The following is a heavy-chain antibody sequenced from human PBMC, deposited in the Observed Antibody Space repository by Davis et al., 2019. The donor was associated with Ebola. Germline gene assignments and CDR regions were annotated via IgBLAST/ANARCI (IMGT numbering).Heavy chain of an antibody. CDR1: GFTFSTYA. V-gene: IGHV3-53*01. J-gene: IGHJ6*04. Sequence: GESLKISCAASGFTFSTYAMHWVRQAPGKGLEWVSVIYSGGSTYYADSVKGRFTISRDNSKNTLYLQMNSLRAEDTAVYYCARDPEMATSRYYYGMDVWGKGTTVTVSS. CDR3: ARDPEMATSRYYYGMDV. D-gene: IGHD5-24*01. CDR2: IYSGGST.